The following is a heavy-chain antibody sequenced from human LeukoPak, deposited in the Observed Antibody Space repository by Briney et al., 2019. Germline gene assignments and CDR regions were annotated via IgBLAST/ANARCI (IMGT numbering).Heavy chain of an antibody. V-gene: IGHV1-69*04. Sequence: SVKVSCKASGGTFSSYAISWVRQAPGQGLEWMGRIIPILSIANYAQKFQGRVTITADKSTSTAYMELSSLRSEDTAVYYCARHAENGYDRFDHWGQGTLVTVSS. CDR2: IIPILSIA. CDR1: GGTFSSYA. D-gene: IGHD5-12*01. CDR3: ARHAENGYDRFDH. J-gene: IGHJ4*02.